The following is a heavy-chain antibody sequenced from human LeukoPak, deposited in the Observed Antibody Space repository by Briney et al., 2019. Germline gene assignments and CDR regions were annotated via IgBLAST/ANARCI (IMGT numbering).Heavy chain of an antibody. V-gene: IGHV3-7*01. CDR2: IKQEGFEK. D-gene: IGHD2/OR15-2a*01. Sequence: PGGSLRLSCAASGFIFSSYWMTWLRQSPGKGLEWVANIKQEGFEKNYVDSVRGRFTISRDNAKNSLYLQMNTLRAEDTAVYYCATSIESRSIGFFELWGRGTLVTVSS. J-gene: IGHJ2*01. CDR1: GFIFSSYW. CDR3: ATSIESRSIGFFEL.